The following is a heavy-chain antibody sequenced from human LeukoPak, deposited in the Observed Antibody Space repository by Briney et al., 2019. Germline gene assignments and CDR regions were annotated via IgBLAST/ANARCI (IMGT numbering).Heavy chain of an antibody. V-gene: IGHV3-7*01. CDR3: ARWKMELERNAFDF. J-gene: IGHJ3*01. CDR2: INQYGSDQ. Sequence: PGGSLRLSCAASGFTFRTYWMSWIRQAPGNEPEWVADINQYGSDQYYLQPVQGRFTVSRDNAQNAVFLQMTYLRADDTAVYYCARWKMELERNAFDFWGQGTVVTVSS. D-gene: IGHD1-26*01. CDR1: GFTFRTYW.